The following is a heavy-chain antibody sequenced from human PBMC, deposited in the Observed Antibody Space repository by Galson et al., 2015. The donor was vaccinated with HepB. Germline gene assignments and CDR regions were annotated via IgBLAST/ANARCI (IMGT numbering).Heavy chain of an antibody. J-gene: IGHJ4*02. CDR3: ARSIPYASSGDY. D-gene: IGHD2-2*01. CDR1: GFTFTEYS. Sequence: SLRLSCAASGFTFTEYSMNWLRQAPGKGLEWVSSMNTYGSHIYYAESVKGRFTISRDNAKNSLYLQMNCLRAEDTAVYYCARSIPYASSGDYWGQGTLVAVS. CDR2: MNTYGSHI. V-gene: IGHV3-21*01.